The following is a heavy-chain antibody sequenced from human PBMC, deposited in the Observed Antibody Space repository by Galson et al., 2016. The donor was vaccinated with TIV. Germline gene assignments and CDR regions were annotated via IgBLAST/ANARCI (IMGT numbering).Heavy chain of an antibody. CDR3: ARGGGYSYDFRVWLDP. Sequence: SVKVSCKASGVTFNSHAINGVRQAPGQGLEWMGGITGIFGVAKYAQKFQGRVTITADESTNTAYMELNSLISEDTALYYCARGGGYSYDFRVWLDPWGQGTLVTVSS. D-gene: IGHD3/OR15-3a*01. CDR2: ITGIFGVA. J-gene: IGHJ5*02. V-gene: IGHV1-69*13. CDR1: GVTFNSHA.